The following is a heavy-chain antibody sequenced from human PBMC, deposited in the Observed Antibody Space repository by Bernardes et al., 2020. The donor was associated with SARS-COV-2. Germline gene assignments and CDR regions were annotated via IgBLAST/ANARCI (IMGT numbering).Heavy chain of an antibody. Sequence: AEALSLTCAVYGGSFSGYYRSWLRQPPGKGLEWIGEINHSGSTNYNPSLKSRVTISLDTSKNQFSLKLNSVTAADTAVYYCARGYGSGSYYNYWGQGTLVTVSS. CDR3: ARGYGSGSYYNY. J-gene: IGHJ4*02. CDR2: INHSGST. D-gene: IGHD3-10*01. V-gene: IGHV4-34*01. CDR1: GGSFSGYY.